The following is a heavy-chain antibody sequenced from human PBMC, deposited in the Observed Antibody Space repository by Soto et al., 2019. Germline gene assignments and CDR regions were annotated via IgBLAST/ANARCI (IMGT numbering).Heavy chain of an antibody. CDR2: INPYNDNT. J-gene: IGHJ4*02. V-gene: IGHV1-18*01. CDR3: VKGGWLDPN. Sequence: GASVKVSCKASGGTFSSYAISWVRQAPGEGLEWMGWINPYNDNTKYTQKLQGRVTMTTDTSTNTVYMELRSLRVEDTAVYYCVKGGWLDPNWGQGTLVTVSS. D-gene: IGHD6-19*01. CDR1: GGTFSSYA.